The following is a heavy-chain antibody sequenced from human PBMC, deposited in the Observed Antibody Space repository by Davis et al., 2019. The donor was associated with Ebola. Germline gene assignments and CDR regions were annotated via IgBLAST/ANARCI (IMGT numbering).Heavy chain of an antibody. Sequence: ASVKVSCKASGYTFTTYDINWVRQATGQGLEWMGWMNPKSGNTGYAQKFQGRVTITRNTSISTAYMELSSLRSDDTAVYYCARDLSGTKRGGWFDPWGQGTLVTVSS. J-gene: IGHJ5*02. CDR2: MNPKSGNT. CDR1: GYTFTTYD. CDR3: ARDLSGTKRGGWFDP. D-gene: IGHD1-14*01. V-gene: IGHV1-8*03.